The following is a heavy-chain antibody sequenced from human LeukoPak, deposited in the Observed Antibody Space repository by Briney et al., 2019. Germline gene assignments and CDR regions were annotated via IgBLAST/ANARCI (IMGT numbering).Heavy chain of an antibody. V-gene: IGHV1-24*01. J-gene: IGHJ4*02. D-gene: IGHD5-12*01. CDR2: YAPEEGET. Sequence: ASVKVSCKVSGGTLTGLSIHWVRQAPGKGLEWMGGYAPEEGETIHAKKFQGRVTMTEDTSSNTAYMQLSSLRSEDTAVYYCARARPLPRLRGYSGYSGYGDSDYWGQGTLVTVSS. CDR3: ARARPLPRLRGYSGYSGYGDSDY. CDR1: GGTLTGLS.